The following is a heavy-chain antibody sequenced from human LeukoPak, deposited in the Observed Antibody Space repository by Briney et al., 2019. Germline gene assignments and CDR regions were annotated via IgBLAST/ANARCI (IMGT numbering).Heavy chain of an antibody. V-gene: IGHV6-1*01. CDR3: ARLPSTGQGYGLDV. CDR2: TYYRSKWYN. J-gene: IGHJ6*02. Sequence: SQTLSLTCAISGDSVSSNRGAWNWIRQSPSRGLEWLVRTYYRSKWYNDYAASVKSRITINPDTSKNQFSLQLNSVTPEDTAVYYCARLPSTGQGYGLDVWGQGTTVTVSS. CDR1: GDSVSSNRGA.